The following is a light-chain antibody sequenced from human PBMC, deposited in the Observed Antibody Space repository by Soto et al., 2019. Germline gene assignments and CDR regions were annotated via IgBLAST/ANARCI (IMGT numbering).Light chain of an antibody. V-gene: IGKV3-20*01. CDR3: QPYGRAPVIT. J-gene: IGKJ5*01. CDR2: GAS. CDR1: QSVSSSY. Sequence: EIVLPQSPGTLSLSPGERATLSCRASQSVSSSYLAWYQQKPGQAPRLLIYGASSRATGIPDRFSGSGSGTDFTLTISRLEPEDVAGNDRQPYGRAPVITFRHGTRLEIK.